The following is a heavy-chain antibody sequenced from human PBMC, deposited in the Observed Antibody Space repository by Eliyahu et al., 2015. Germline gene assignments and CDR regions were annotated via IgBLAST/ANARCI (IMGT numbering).Heavy chain of an antibody. J-gene: IGHJ4*02. CDR2: ISAYNGNT. CDR1: GYXFTSYG. D-gene: IGHD3-22*01. CDR3: ARGVRDYYDSSGYYTFDY. V-gene: IGHV1-18*01. Sequence: QVQLVQSGAEVXKPGASVXVSCKASGYXFTSYGXSWVRQAPGQGLEWMGWISAYNGNTNYAQKLQGRVTMTTDTSTSTAYMELRSLRSDDTAVYYCARGVRDYYDSSGYYTFDYWGQGTLVTVSS.